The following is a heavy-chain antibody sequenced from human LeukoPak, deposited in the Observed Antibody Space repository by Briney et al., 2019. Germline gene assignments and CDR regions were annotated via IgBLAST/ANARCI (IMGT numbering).Heavy chain of an antibody. CDR1: GFTFDDYA. D-gene: IGHD6-19*01. CDR3: AKDKGAVAASGPFDY. CDR2: ISWNSGSI. Sequence: PGGSLRLSCAASGFTFDDYAMHWVRHAPGKGLEWVSGISWNSGSIGYADSVKGRFTISRDNAKNSLYLQMNSLRAEDTALYYCAKDKGAVAASGPFDYWGQGTLVTVSS. V-gene: IGHV3-9*01. J-gene: IGHJ4*02.